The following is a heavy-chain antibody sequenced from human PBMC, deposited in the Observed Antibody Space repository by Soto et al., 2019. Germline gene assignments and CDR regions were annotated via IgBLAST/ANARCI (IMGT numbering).Heavy chain of an antibody. J-gene: IGHJ6*03. V-gene: IGHV4-34*01. D-gene: IGHD3-10*01. CDR1: DGSFSGYQ. CDR2: INDSGNI. CDR3: ARGLIMWFGELSRRGGYYYYMGV. Sequence: QVQLQQWGAGLLKPSETLSLTCAVYDGSFSGYQWSWIRQTPGKGLEWIGGINDSGNINYNPSLKSRVCILVDSPKKQISLRLSSVTAADTAVYYCARGLIMWFGELSRRGGYYYYMGVWGKGTTVTVPS.